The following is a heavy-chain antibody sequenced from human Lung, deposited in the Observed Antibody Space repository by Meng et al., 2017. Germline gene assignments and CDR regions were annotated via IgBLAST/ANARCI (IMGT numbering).Heavy chain of an antibody. V-gene: IGHV4-34*01. D-gene: IGHD4-11*01. J-gene: IGHJ4*02. CDR1: GGSFSDYY. CDR3: ARGPTTMAHDFDY. Sequence: QVQLQQWGPGLLKPSETRSLTCVVSGGSFSDYYWSWIRQPPGKGLEWIGEINHSGSTNYNPSLESRATISVDTSQNNLSLKLSSVTAADSAVYYCARGPTTMAHDFDYWGQGTLVTVSS. CDR2: INHSGST.